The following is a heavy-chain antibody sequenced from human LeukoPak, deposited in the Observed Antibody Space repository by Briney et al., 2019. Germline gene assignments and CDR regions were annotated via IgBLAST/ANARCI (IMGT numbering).Heavy chain of an antibody. Sequence: GGSLRLSCAASGGTVSGNYMSWVRQAPGQGLEWVSVVYRGGSTFYSDSVQGRFPISRDNSKNTLYLQMNRLRAEATAVYYCARGRLNTMVRGVIRYYYMDVWGKGPTVTISS. D-gene: IGHD3-10*01. V-gene: IGHV3-53*01. CDR3: ARGRLNTMVRGVIRYYYMDV. CDR2: VYRGGST. J-gene: IGHJ6*03. CDR1: GGTVSGNY.